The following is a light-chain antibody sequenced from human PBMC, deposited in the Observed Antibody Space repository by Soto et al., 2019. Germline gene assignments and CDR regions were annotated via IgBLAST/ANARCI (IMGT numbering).Light chain of an antibody. Sequence: DIQRTQSPSSLSPSVGVRVTITCQASQDISNYLNWYQQKPGKAPKLLIYDASNLETGVPSRFSGSGSGTDFTFTISSLQPEDIATYYCQQYDNLSFTFGPGTKVDIK. V-gene: IGKV1-33*01. J-gene: IGKJ3*01. CDR2: DAS. CDR1: QDISNY. CDR3: QQYDNLSFT.